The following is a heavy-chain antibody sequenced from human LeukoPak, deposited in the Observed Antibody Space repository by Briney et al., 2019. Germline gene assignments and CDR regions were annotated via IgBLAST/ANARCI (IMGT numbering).Heavy chain of an antibody. J-gene: IGHJ4*02. D-gene: IGHD4-23*01. CDR2: IKEDGSEI. V-gene: IGHV3-7*01. CDR3: ARDRGYSTFDY. Sequence: GGSLRLSCAASAFTFINYWMSWVRQAPGKGLEWVANIKEDGSEISYVDSVKGRFTISRDNAKNSLYLQMNSLRVDDTAVYYCARDRGYSTFDYWGQGTLVTVSS. CDR1: AFTFINYW.